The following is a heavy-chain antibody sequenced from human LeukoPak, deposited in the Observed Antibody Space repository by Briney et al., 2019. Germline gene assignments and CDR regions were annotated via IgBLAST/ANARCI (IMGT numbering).Heavy chain of an antibody. D-gene: IGHD3-16*01. Sequence: GGSLRLSCSASGFTFSDYGMHWVRQAPGKGLEYVSAITNSGGSTNYADSGKGRFTISRDNSKNTLYLQLSSLRAEDTAVYYCVKGVRSPDYWGQGTLVTVSS. V-gene: IGHV3-64D*09. CDR2: ITNSGGST. CDR1: GFTFSDYG. J-gene: IGHJ4*02. CDR3: VKGVRSPDY.